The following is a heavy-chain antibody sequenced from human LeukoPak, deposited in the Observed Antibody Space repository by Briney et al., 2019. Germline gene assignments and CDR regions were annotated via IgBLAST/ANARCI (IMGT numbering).Heavy chain of an antibody. CDR1: GYRFTSYW. Sequence: GESLKISCQGSGYRFTSYWIGWVRQMPGKGLEWMGIIYAGDSDTRYSPSFQGQVTISADKFISTAYLQWSSLKASDTAMYYCARPMGIVGDETPAYYFDYWGQGTLVTVSS. CDR3: ARPMGIVGDETPAYYFDY. CDR2: IYAGDSDT. J-gene: IGHJ4*02. D-gene: IGHD1-26*01. V-gene: IGHV5-51*01.